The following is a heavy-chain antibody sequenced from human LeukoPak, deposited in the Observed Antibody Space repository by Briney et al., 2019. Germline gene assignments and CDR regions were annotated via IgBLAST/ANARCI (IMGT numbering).Heavy chain of an antibody. J-gene: IGHJ6*02. D-gene: IGHD5-18*01. CDR1: GFTFSDYY. CDR3: ARRSQTQIQLWLGQNGMDV. CDR2: ISSSGSTI. V-gene: IGHV3-11*01. Sequence: GGSLRLSCAASGFTFSDYYMSWIRQAPGKGLEWVSYISSSGSTIYYADSVKGRFTISRDNAKNSLYLQMNSLRAEDTAVYYCARRSQTQIQLWLGQNGMDVWGRGTTVTVSS.